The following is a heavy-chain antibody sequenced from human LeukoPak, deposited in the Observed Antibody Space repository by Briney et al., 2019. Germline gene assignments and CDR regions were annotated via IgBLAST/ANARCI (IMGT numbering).Heavy chain of an antibody. J-gene: IGHJ4*02. CDR1: GYTFTSYG. V-gene: IGHV3-33*01. D-gene: IGHD7-27*01. CDR3: ARDHKDWGVFDY. Sequence: GGSLRLSCAASGYTFTSYGMHWVRQAPGKGLEWVAAIWYDGSKKIYADSVRGRFTISRDDSKNTLYLQMNSLRAEDTAVYYCARDHKDWGVFDYWGQGTLVTVSS. CDR2: IWYDGSKK.